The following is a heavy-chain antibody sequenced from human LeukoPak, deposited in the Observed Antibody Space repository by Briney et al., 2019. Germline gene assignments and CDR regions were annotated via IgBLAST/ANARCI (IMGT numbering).Heavy chain of an antibody. CDR2: IIPILGIA. CDR3: ARDPRDGYPSPVDY. D-gene: IGHD5-24*01. Sequence: SVKVSCKASGGTFSSYAISWVRQAPGQGLEWMGRIIPILGIASYAQKFQGRVTITADKSTSTAYMELSSLRSEDTAVYYCARDPRDGYPSPVDYWGQGTLVTVSS. V-gene: IGHV1-69*04. CDR1: GGTFSSYA. J-gene: IGHJ4*02.